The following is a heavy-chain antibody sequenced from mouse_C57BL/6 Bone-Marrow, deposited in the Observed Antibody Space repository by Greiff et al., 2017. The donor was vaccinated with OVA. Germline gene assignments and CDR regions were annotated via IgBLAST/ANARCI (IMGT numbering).Heavy chain of an antibody. V-gene: IGHV1-59*01. D-gene: IGHD2-3*01. Sequence: QVQLQQPGAELVRPGTSVKLSCKASGYTFTSYWMHWVKQRPGQGLEWIGVIDPSDSYTNYNQKFKGKATLTVDTSSSTAYMQLSSLTSEDSAVYYCARGRWSGAMDYWGQGTSVTVSS. CDR3: ARGRWSGAMDY. CDR1: GYTFTSYW. CDR2: IDPSDSYT. J-gene: IGHJ4*01.